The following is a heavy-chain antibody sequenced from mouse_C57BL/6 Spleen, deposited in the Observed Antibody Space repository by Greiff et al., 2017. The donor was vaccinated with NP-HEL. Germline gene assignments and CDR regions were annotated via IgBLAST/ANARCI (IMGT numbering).Heavy chain of an antibody. D-gene: IGHD1-1*01. CDR2: IYPGDGDT. CDR3: ARHYYGSSLWYFDV. CDR1: GYAFSSSW. V-gene: IGHV1-82*01. J-gene: IGHJ1*03. Sequence: QVQLKQSGPELVKPGASVKISCKASGYAFSSSWMNWVKQRPGKGLEWIGRIYPGDGDTNYNGKFKGKATLTADKSSSTAYMQLSSLTSEDSAVYFCARHYYGSSLWYFDVWGTGTTVTVSS.